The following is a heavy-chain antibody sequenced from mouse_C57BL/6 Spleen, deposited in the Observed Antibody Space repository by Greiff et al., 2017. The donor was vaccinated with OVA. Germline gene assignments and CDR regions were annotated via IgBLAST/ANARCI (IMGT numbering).Heavy chain of an antibody. J-gene: IGHJ2*01. CDR3: ARAYGNYFDY. CDR1: GFTFSDYG. V-gene: IGHV5-17*01. CDR2: ISSGSSTI. Sequence: DVMLVESGGGLVKPGGSLKLSCAASGFTFSDYGMHWVRQAPEKGLEWVAYISSGSSTIYYADTVKGRFTISRDNAKNTLFLQMTSLRSEDTAMYYCARAYGNYFDYWGQGTTLTVSS. D-gene: IGHD2-1*01.